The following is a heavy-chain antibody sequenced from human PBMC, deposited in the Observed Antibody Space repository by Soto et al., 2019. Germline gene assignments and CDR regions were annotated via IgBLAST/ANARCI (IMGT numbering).Heavy chain of an antibody. CDR1: GYTFTSYG. V-gene: IGHV1-18*01. CDR2: ISAYNGNT. J-gene: IGHJ4*02. D-gene: IGHD5-18*01. Sequence: QVQLVQSGAEVKKPGASVKVSCKTSGYTFTSYGFSWVRQAPGQGLEWMGWISAYNGNTNYAQKLPGRVTMTTDTSTSTAYMELRSLSSDDPAVYYCAAPLSYSSGLDYWGQGTLVTVSS. CDR3: AAPLSYSSGLDY.